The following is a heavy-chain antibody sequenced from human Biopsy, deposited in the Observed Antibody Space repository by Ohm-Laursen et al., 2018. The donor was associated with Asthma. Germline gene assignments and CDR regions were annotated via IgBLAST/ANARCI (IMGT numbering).Heavy chain of an antibody. CDR1: GGSISSGGYS. D-gene: IGHD5-24*01. V-gene: IGHV4-30-2*01. CDR2: IYHSGST. J-gene: IGHJ4*02. CDR3: ARVKDGYNFDY. Sequence: TLSLTCAVSGGSISSGGYSWSWIRQPPGKGLEGIGYIYHSGSTYYTPSLKSRVTISVDRSKNQFSLKLSSVTAADTAVYYCARVKDGYNFDYWGQGTLVTVSS.